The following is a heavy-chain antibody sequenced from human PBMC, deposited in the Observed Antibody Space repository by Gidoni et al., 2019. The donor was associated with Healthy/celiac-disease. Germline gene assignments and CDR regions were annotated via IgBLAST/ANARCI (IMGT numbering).Heavy chain of an antibody. CDR1: GYTFPSHG. CDR3: ARAGYTVTTQGYWFDP. Sequence: QVQPVQSGAEVKKPGASVKVSCKASGYTFPSHGISWVRQAPGQGLEWMGWISAYNGNTNYAQKLQGRVTMTTDTSTSTAYMELRSLRSDDTAVYYCARAGYTVTTQGYWFDPWGQGTLVTVSS. CDR2: ISAYNGNT. V-gene: IGHV1-18*01. D-gene: IGHD4-17*01. J-gene: IGHJ5*02.